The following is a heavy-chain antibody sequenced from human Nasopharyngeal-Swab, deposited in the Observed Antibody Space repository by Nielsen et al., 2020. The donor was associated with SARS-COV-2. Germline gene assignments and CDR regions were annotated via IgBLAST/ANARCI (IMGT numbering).Heavy chain of an antibody. CDR3: ARDLGGGYCTTINCLGS. CDR1: GLTVSSTY. V-gene: IGHV3-53*01. Sequence: GGSLRLSCAVSGLTVSSTYMRWVRQAPGKGLEWVSVTEIGGITHYADSVKGRFTISRDSSTNTLYLQMNSLRVEDTAVYYCARDLGGGYCTTINCLGSWGQGTLVTVSS. CDR2: TEIGGIT. D-gene: IGHD2-8*01. J-gene: IGHJ1*01.